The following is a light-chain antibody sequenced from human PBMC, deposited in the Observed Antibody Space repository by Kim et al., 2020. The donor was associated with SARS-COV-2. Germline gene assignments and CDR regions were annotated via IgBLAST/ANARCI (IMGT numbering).Light chain of an antibody. V-gene: IGKV3-20*01. CDR1: QTISSTL. Sequence: SPGERATLSCRASQTISSTLLACYQQKPGQAPRLLVYGASSRATGIPDRFSGSGSGTDFTLIISRLEPEDFAIYYCQNYGSSPWTFGQGTKVDIK. J-gene: IGKJ1*01. CDR2: GAS. CDR3: QNYGSSPWT.